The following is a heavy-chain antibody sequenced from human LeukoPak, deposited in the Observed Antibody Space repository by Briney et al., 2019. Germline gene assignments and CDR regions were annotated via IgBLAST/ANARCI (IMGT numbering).Heavy chain of an antibody. CDR1: GGSFSGYY. J-gene: IGHJ4*02. Sequence: SETLSLNCAVYGGSFSGYYWSWIRQPPGKGLEWIGEINHSGSTNYNPSLKSRVTISVDTSKNQFSLKLSSVTAADTAVYYCARGKIADDSSGYYSDYWGQGTLVTVSS. CDR3: ARGKIADDSSGYYSDY. D-gene: IGHD3-22*01. V-gene: IGHV4-34*01. CDR2: INHSGST.